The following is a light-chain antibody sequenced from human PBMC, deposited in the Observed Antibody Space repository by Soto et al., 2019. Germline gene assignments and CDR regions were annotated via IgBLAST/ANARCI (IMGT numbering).Light chain of an antibody. J-gene: IGLJ2*01. V-gene: IGLV1-47*01. Sequence: QSVLTQPPSASGTPVPRVTISCSGSSSNIGSNYVYWYQQFPGTAPKLLIYRNNQRPSGVPDRFSGSKSGTSASLAISGLRSEDEADYYCASWDDSLSAYVVFGGGTKVPVL. CDR1: SSNIGSNY. CDR2: RNN. CDR3: ASWDDSLSAYVV.